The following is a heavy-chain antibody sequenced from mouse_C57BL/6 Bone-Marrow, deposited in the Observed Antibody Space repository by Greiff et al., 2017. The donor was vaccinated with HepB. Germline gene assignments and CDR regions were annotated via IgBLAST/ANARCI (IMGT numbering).Heavy chain of an antibody. CDR3: VRDSSGYWFAY. CDR1: GFSFNTYA. V-gene: IGHV10-1*01. Sequence: VQLVESGGGLVQPKGSLKLSCAASGFSFNTYAMNWVRQAPGKGLEWVARIRSKSNNYATYYADSVKDRFTISRDDSESMLYLQMNNLKTEDTAMYYCVRDSSGYWFAYWGQGTLVTVSA. CDR2: IRSKSNNYAT. J-gene: IGHJ3*01. D-gene: IGHD3-2*02.